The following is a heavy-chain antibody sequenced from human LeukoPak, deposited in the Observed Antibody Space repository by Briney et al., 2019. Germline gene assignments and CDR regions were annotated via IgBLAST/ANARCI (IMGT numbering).Heavy chain of an antibody. CDR2: ITHRATDK. V-gene: IGHV3-21*06. CDR1: GFTFSTYS. Sequence: GGSLRLSCAASGFTFSTYSMNWVRQAPGKGLEWVSSITHRATDKYYADSVKGRFTISRDNARNSLYLQMKSLRAEDTALYYCAIDFYFPLTTTAPGYYWGQGTLVTVSS. CDR3: AIDFYFPLTTTAPGYY. J-gene: IGHJ4*02. D-gene: IGHD2/OR15-2a*01.